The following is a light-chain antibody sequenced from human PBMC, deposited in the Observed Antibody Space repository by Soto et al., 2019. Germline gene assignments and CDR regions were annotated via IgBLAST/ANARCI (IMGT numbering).Light chain of an antibody. J-gene: IGKJ1*01. CDR2: DAS. V-gene: IGKV3-11*01. Sequence: DIVLTLPPAPLSLSQRERAALSCWASQNVSSSLAWYQQKPGQAPRLLIFDASQRATGVPARFSGSGSGTDFTLSVSSLQPEDFATYYCQQRSSRPPWPFGQGTKAAIK. CDR3: QQRSSRPPWP. CDR1: QNVSSS.